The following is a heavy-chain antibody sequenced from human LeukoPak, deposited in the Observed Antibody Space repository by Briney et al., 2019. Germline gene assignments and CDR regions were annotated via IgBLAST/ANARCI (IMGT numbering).Heavy chain of an antibody. CDR1: GYTFTSYG. CDR2: INPNSGGT. CDR3: ARDTGNKLWYFDY. D-gene: IGHD3-16*01. J-gene: IGHJ4*02. Sequence: ASVKVSCKASGYTFTSYGISWVRQAPGQGLEWMGRINPNSGGTNYAQKFQGRVTMARDTSISTAYMELSRLRSDDTAVYYCARDTGNKLWYFDYWGQGTLVTVSS. V-gene: IGHV1-2*06.